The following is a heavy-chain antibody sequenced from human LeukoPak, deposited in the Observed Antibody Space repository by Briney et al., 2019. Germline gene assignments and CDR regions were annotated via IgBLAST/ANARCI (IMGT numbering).Heavy chain of an antibody. CDR1: GGSISSGDYY. CDR2: IYYSGST. J-gene: IGHJ4*02. D-gene: IGHD2-15*01. V-gene: IGHV4-30-4*01. Sequence: SQTLSLTCTVSGGSISSGDYYWSWIRQPPGKGLEWIGYIYYSGSTYYNPSLKSRVTISVDTSKNQFSLKLSSVTAADTAVYYCARAGCSGGSCYIRGFFAYWGQGTLVTVSS. CDR3: ARAGCSGGSCYIRGFFAY.